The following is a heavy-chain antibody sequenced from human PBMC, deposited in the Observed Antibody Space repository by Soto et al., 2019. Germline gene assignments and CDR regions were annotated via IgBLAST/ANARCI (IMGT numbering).Heavy chain of an antibody. CDR2: INPNSGGT. D-gene: IGHD3-10*01. CDR3: ARDLALLGFGSSDHRGYYYSGMDV. J-gene: IGHJ6*02. Sequence: ASVKVSCKASGYTLTGYYMHWVRQAPRQGLEWMGWINPNSGGTNYAQKFQGWVTMTRDTSISTAYMELSRLRSDDTAVYYCARDLALLGFGSSDHRGYYYSGMDVWGQGTTVTVSS. CDR1: GYTLTGYY. V-gene: IGHV1-2*04.